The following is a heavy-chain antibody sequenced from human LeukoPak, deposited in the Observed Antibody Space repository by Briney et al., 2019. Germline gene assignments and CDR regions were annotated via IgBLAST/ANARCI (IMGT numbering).Heavy chain of an antibody. CDR2: IYHSGST. J-gene: IGHJ3*02. V-gene: IGHV4-38-2*01. CDR1: GYSISSGYY. D-gene: IGHD4-17*01. Sequence: SETLSLTCAVSGYSISSGYYWGWIRQPPGKGPEWIGSIYHSGSTYYNPSLKSRVTISVDTSRNQFSLKLSSVTAADTAVYYCARHVYHPVTTVWAFDIWGQGTMVTVSS. CDR3: ARHVYHPVTTVWAFDI.